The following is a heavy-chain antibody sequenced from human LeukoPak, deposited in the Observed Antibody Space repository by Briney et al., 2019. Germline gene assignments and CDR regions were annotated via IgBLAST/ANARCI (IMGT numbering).Heavy chain of an antibody. CDR3: ARSYGSGSYYYYGMDV. CDR1: GYTFTNYY. CDR2: INPSGGST. J-gene: IGHJ6*02. V-gene: IGHV1-46*01. Sequence: ASVKVSCKASGYTFTNYYMYWVRQAPGQGLEWMGIINPSGGSTSYAQKFQGRVTMTRDMSTSTVYMELSSLRSEDTAVYYCARSYGSGSYYYYGMDVWGQGTTVTVSS. D-gene: IGHD3-10*01.